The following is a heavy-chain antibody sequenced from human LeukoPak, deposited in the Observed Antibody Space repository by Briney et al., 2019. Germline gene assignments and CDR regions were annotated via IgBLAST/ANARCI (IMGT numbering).Heavy chain of an antibody. V-gene: IGHV3-7*01. CDR3: ARIGYSSSSLDF. D-gene: IGHD6-6*01. J-gene: IGHJ4*02. CDR2: IKQDGSIK. CDR1: GFTFSRYW. Sequence: PRGSLRLSCAASGFTFSRYWMTWVRQAPGKGLEWVANIKQDGSIKYYLDSVKGRFTISRDNAKSSVHLQMNSLRPEDTAVYYCARIGYSSSSLDFWGQGTLVTVSS.